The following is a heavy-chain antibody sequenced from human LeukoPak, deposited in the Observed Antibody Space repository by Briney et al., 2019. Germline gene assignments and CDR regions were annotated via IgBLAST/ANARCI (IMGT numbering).Heavy chain of an antibody. CDR1: GYTFTGYY. Sequence: GASVKVSCKASGYTFTGYYMHWVRQAPGQGLEWMGWINPNSGGTNYAQKFQGRVTMTRDTSISTAYMELSRLRSDDTAVYYCAREGGYDLHYYYYMDVWGKGTTVTVSS. V-gene: IGHV1-2*02. J-gene: IGHJ6*03. D-gene: IGHD5-12*01. CDR2: INPNSGGT. CDR3: AREGGYDLHYYYYMDV.